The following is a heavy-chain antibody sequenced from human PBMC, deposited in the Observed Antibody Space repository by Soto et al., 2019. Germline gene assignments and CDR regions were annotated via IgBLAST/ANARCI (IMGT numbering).Heavy chain of an antibody. J-gene: IGHJ4*02. CDR2: IYSGGST. CDR1: GFTVSSNY. Sequence: EVQMVESGGGLVQPGGSLRLSCAASGFTVSSNYMSWVRQAPGKGLEWVSVIYSGGSTYYADSVKGRFTISRDNSKNTLYLQMNSLRAEDTAVYYCARYSSRWSYYFHYWGQGTLVTVTS. CDR3: ARYSSRWSYYFHY. D-gene: IGHD6-19*01. V-gene: IGHV3-66*01.